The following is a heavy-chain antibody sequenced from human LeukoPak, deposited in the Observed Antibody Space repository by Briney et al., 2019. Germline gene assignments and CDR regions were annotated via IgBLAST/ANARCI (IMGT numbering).Heavy chain of an antibody. V-gene: IGHV3-30*02. CDR2: IRYDGSNK. Sequence: PGGSLRLSCAASGFTFSSYGMHWVRQAPGKGLEWVAFIRYDGSNKYYADSVKGRFTISRDNSKNTLYLQMNSLRAEDTAVYYCARGCSSTSCYGFDYWGQGTLVTVSS. CDR3: ARGCSSTSCYGFDY. D-gene: IGHD2-2*01. J-gene: IGHJ4*02. CDR1: GFTFSSYG.